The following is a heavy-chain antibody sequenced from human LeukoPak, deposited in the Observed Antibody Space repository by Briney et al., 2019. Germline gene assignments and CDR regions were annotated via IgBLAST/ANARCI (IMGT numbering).Heavy chain of an antibody. Sequence: GASVKVSCKASGYTFTGYYMHWVRQGPGQGLEWMGWINPDSGGTNYAQKFQGRVTMTRDTSISTAYMELSRLRSDDTAVYYCARDLVVGYCSGGSCYSGLYYFDYWGQGTLVTVSS. V-gene: IGHV1-2*02. CDR1: GYTFTGYY. CDR2: INPDSGGT. D-gene: IGHD2-15*01. CDR3: ARDLVVGYCSGGSCYSGLYYFDY. J-gene: IGHJ4*02.